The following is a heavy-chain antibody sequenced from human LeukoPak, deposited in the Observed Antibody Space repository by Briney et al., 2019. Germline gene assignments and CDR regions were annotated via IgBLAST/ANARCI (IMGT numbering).Heavy chain of an antibody. D-gene: IGHD4-17*01. Sequence: PSETLSLTCAVYGGSFSGYYWSWIRQPPGKGLEWIGEINHSGSTNYNPSLKSRVTISVDTSKNQFSLKLSSVTAADTAEYYCARVNYGDYVSLFFDYWGQGTLVTVSS. CDR1: GGSFSGYY. J-gene: IGHJ4*02. CDR2: INHSGST. CDR3: ARVNYGDYVSLFFDY. V-gene: IGHV4-34*01.